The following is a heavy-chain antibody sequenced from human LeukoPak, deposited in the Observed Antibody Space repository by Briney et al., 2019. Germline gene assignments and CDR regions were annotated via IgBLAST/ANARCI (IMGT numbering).Heavy chain of an antibody. D-gene: IGHD3-22*01. CDR3: AKDQAPYYCATTGYPDY. J-gene: IGHJ4*02. V-gene: IGHV3-43*02. Sequence: PGGSLRLSCAAAGFSFDDYAMYWVRQAPGKGLQWVSVISADGDSTYYADSVTGRFTISRDNSKNSLYLQMNSLRSEDTAFYYCAKDQAPYYCATTGYPDYWGQGTLVTVSS. CDR2: ISADGDST. CDR1: GFSFDDYA.